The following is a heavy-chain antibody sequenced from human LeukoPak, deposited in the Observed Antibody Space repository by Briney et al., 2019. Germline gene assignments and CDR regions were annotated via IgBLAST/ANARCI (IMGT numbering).Heavy chain of an antibody. Sequence: SETLSLTCAVYGGSFRGYYWSWIREPPGKGLEWIGEINHSGSTNYNPSLKSRVTISVDTSKNQFSLKLSSVTAADTAVYYCCGRGVINDYWGQGTLVTVSS. D-gene: IGHD3-10*01. V-gene: IGHV4-34*01. CDR3: CGRGVINDY. J-gene: IGHJ4*02. CDR2: INHSGST. CDR1: GGSFRGYY.